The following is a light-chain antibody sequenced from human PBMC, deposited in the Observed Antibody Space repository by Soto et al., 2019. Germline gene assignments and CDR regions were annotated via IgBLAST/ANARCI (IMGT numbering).Light chain of an antibody. CDR2: GAS. CDR3: QQYKDWPPLT. CDR1: QNINSN. J-gene: IGKJ4*01. V-gene: IGKV3D-15*01. Sequence: EILMTQSPLTLSVSPGEGATLSCRASQNINSNLAWYQQRPGQAPRVLIYGASSRASGIPDRFSGSGSGTDFTLTINGLEPDDFAVYYCQQYKDWPPLTFGGGTRVESK.